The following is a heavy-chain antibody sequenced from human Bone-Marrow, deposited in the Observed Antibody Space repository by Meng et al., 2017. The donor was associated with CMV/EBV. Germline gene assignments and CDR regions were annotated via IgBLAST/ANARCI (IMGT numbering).Heavy chain of an antibody. Sequence: SQTLSLTCAISEDSVSSNSAAWNWIRQSPSRGLEWLGRTYYRSKWYNDYALTVKSRITINPDTSKNQFSLQLNSVTPEDAAVYYCARYNWNDGGSDAFDIWVQGTMVTVSS. D-gene: IGHD1-1*01. CDR2: TYYRSKWYN. V-gene: IGHV6-1*01. J-gene: IGHJ3*02. CDR1: EDSVSSNSAA. CDR3: ARYNWNDGGSDAFDI.